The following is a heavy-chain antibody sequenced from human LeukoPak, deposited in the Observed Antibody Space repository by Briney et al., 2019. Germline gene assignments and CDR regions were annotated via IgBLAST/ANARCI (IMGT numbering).Heavy chain of an antibody. J-gene: IGHJ4*02. Sequence: SETLSLTCTVSGGSISSGDYYWSWIRQPPGKGLEWIGEINHSGSTNYNPSLKSRVTISVDTSKNQFSLKLSSVTAADTAVYYCARGRGVDYWGQGTLVTVSS. V-gene: IGHV4-39*07. CDR3: ARGRGVDY. CDR2: INHSGST. D-gene: IGHD3-10*01. CDR1: GGSISSGDYY.